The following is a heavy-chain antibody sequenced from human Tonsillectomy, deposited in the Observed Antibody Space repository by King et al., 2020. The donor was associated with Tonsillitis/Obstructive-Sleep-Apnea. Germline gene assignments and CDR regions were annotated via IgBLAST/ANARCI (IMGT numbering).Heavy chain of an antibody. CDR1: GFTFDDYA. V-gene: IGHV3-9*01. CDR2: ISWNSGSI. CDR3: AKAIGGSYPGYYFDY. J-gene: IGHJ4*02. Sequence: VQLVESGGGLVQPGRSLRLSCAASGFTFDDYAMNWVRQAPGKGLEWVSGISWNSGSIGYADSVKGRFTISRDNAKNSLYLQMNSLRAEDTALYYCAKAIGGSYPGYYFDYWGQGTLVTVSS. D-gene: IGHD1-26*01.